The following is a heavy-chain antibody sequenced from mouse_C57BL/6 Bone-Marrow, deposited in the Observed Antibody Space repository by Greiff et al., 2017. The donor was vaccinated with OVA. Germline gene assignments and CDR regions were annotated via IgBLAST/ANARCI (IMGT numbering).Heavy chain of an antibody. D-gene: IGHD1-1*01. CDR2: VYPYNGGT. V-gene: IGHV1-36*01. CDR1: GFTFTDYY. CDR3: ARLGTTVARYFDV. Sequence: LVEPGPSVKISCKASGFTFTDYYMHWVKQSHGKSLEWIGLVYPYNGGTSYNQKFKGKATLTVDTSSSTAYMELNSLTSEDSAVYYCARLGTTVARYFDVWGTGTTVTVSS. J-gene: IGHJ1*03.